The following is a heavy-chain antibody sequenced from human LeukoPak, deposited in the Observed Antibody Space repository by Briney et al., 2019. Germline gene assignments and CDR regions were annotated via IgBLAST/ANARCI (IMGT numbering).Heavy chain of an antibody. CDR2: ISGSGGST. Sequence: GGSLRLSCAASGFTFSSYAMSWVRQAPGKGLEWVSAISGSGGSTYYADSVKGRFTISRDNSKNTLYLQMNSLRAEDTAVYYCAKDLVVVGTTFVFDYWGQGTLVTVSS. CDR1: GFTFSSYA. V-gene: IGHV3-23*01. CDR3: AKDLVVVGTTFVFDY. D-gene: IGHD2-15*01. J-gene: IGHJ4*02.